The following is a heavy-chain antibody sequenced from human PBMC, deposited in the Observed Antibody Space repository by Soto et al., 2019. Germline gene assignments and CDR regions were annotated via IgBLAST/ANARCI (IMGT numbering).Heavy chain of an antibody. CDR3: ARSTGNRWFDP. V-gene: IGHV4-59*01. CDR1: GGSISSYY. CDR2: IYYSGST. D-gene: IGHD1-1*01. J-gene: IGHJ5*02. Sequence: SETLSLTCTVSGGSISSYYWSWIRQPSGKGLEWIGYIYYSGSTNYSPSLKSRVTISVDTSKNQFSLKLSSVTAADTAVYYCARSTGNRWFDPWGQGTLVTLSS.